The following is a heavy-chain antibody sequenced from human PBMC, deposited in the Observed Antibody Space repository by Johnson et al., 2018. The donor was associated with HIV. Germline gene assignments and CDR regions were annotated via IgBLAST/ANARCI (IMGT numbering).Heavy chain of an antibody. V-gene: IGHV3-20*04. CDR3: ARGDGGSTDAFDI. CDR2: INWNGGST. Sequence: VQLVESGGGLVQPGGSLRLSCAASGFTFSDYYMSWIRQAPGKGLEWVSGINWNGGSTGYADSVKGRFTISRDNAKNSLYLQMNSLRAEDTALYYCARGDGGSTDAFDIWGQGTMVTVSS. J-gene: IGHJ3*02. D-gene: IGHD1-26*01. CDR1: GFTFSDYY.